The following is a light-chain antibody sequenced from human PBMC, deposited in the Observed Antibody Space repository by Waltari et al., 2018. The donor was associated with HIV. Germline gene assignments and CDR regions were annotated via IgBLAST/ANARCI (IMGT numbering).Light chain of an antibody. CDR1: QSVQYSNNNNY. CDR3: HQYYTTPRT. Sequence: DIVMTQSPDTLALSLGETATINCRSSQSVQYSNNNNYLAWYQQKPGPPPKLLIYWASSRQSGVPDRFSGSGSGTDFTLTISSLQAEDVAVYYCHQYYTTPRTFGQGTKLEIK. J-gene: IGKJ2*01. V-gene: IGKV4-1*01. CDR2: WAS.